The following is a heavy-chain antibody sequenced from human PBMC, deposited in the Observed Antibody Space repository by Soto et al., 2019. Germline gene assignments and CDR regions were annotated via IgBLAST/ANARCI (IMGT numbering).Heavy chain of an antibody. CDR3: AKDKGPGSYTNWCFDV. CDR1: GLTFSRFA. D-gene: IGHD3-10*01. J-gene: IGHJ2*01. CDR2: IHGSGAIT. Sequence: EVQVLQSGGGLVQPGGSLRLSCAASGLTFSRFAMSWVRQAPGKGLEWVATIHGSGAITNYADSVRGRFTISRDNSKGTMYLQLNTLRVEDTAVYYCAKDKGPGSYTNWCFDVWGRGTLVTVSS. V-gene: IGHV3-23*01.